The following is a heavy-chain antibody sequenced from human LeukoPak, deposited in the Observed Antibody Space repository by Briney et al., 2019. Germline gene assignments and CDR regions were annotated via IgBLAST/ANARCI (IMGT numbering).Heavy chain of an antibody. CDR1: GFTFDDYA. J-gene: IGHJ4*02. Sequence: PGGSLRLSCAASGFTFDDYAMHWVRQAPGKGLEWVSGISWNSGSIGYADSVKGRFTISRDNAKNSLYLQMNSLRAEDMALYYCAKGYSSSPASYYFDYWGQGTLVTVSS. D-gene: IGHD6-6*01. V-gene: IGHV3-9*03. CDR2: ISWNSGSI. CDR3: AKGYSSSPASYYFDY.